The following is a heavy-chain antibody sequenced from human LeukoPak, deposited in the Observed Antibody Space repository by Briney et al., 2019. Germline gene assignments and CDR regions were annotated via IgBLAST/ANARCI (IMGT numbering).Heavy chain of an antibody. V-gene: IGHV3-30-3*01. Sequence: GGSLRLSCAASGFTFSSYAMHWVRQAPGKGLEWVAVISYDGSNKYYADSVKGRFTISRDNSKNTLYLQMNSLRAEDTAVYYCARGESNYDFWSGYYSWPYFDYWGQGTLVTVSS. J-gene: IGHJ4*02. CDR3: ARGESNYDFWSGYYSWPYFDY. CDR1: GFTFSSYA. CDR2: ISYDGSNK. D-gene: IGHD3-3*01.